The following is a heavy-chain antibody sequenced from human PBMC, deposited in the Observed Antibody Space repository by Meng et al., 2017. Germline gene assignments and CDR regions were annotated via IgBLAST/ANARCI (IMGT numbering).Heavy chain of an antibody. V-gene: IGHV4-34*01. D-gene: IGHD3-22*01. J-gene: IGHJ6*02. CDR3: ARHGRYYDSSGYYYYYGMDV. CDR2: INHSGST. CDR1: GYSISSGYY. Sequence: GSLRLSCAVSGYSISSGYYWSWIRQPPGKGLEWIGEINHSGSTNYNPSLKSRVTISVDTSKNQFSLKLSSVTAADTAVYYCARHGRYYDSSGYYYYYGMDVWGQGTTVTVSS.